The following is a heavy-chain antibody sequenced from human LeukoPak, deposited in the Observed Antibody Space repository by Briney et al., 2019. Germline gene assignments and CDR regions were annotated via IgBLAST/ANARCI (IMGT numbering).Heavy chain of an antibody. V-gene: IGHV3-30*02. J-gene: IGHJ4*02. CDR2: IRYDGSNK. CDR1: GFTFSSYG. Sequence: GGSLRLSCAASGFTFSSYGMHWVRQAPGKGLEWVAFIRYDGSNKYYADSVKGRFTISRDNSKNTLYLQMNSLRAEDTAVYYCARELVGARVGGYWGQGTLVTVSS. D-gene: IGHD1-26*01. CDR3: ARELVGARVGGY.